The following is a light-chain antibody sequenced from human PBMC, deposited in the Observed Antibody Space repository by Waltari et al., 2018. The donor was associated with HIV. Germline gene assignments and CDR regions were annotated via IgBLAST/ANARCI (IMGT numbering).Light chain of an antibody. CDR3: AAWADSLSAVV. CDR1: SNDIGPYNY. J-gene: IGLJ2*01. Sequence: QSALTQPPAASASPGQSFTISCTGTSNDIGPYNYVSWYQQHPDKAPRLLIYEVNKRPSGVPGRFSGSKSGTSASLAISGLRSEDEADYYCAAWADSLSAVVFGGGTKLTVL. CDR2: EVN. V-gene: IGLV2-8*01.